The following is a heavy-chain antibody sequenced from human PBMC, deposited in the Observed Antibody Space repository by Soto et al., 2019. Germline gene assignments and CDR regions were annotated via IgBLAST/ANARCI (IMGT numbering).Heavy chain of an antibody. CDR3: ARVASGHDRWLLQYFDIDY. J-gene: IGHJ4*02. CDR1: GYTFSTYG. V-gene: IGHV1-18*01. Sequence: ASVKVSCRASGYTFSTYGMSWVRQAPGQGLEWMGWISAYNGNTNYAQKFHGRVTLTTGTSTSTAYMELRSLTSDDTAVYYCARVASGHDRWLLQYFDIDYWGQGTLVTVSS. CDR2: ISAYNGNT. D-gene: IGHD5-12*01.